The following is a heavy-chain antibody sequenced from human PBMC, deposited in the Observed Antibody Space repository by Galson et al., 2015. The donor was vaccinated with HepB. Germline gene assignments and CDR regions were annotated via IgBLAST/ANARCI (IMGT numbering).Heavy chain of an antibody. J-gene: IGHJ3*02. CDR3: AKDVRSIVGANPGAFDI. CDR1: GFTFDDYA. D-gene: IGHD1-26*01. Sequence: SLRLSCAASGFTFDDYALHWVRQAPGKGLEWVSGISWNSGSIGYADSVKGRFTISRDNAKNSLYLQMNSLRAEDTALYYCAKDVRSIVGANPGAFDIWGQGTMVTVSS. CDR2: ISWNSGSI. V-gene: IGHV3-9*01.